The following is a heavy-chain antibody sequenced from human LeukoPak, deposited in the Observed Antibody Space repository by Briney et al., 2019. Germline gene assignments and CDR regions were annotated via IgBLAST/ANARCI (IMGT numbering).Heavy chain of an antibody. Sequence: PSETLSLTCAVYGGSFSGYYWSWIRQPPGKGLEWIEEINHSGSTNYNPSLKSRVTISVDTSKNQFSLKLSSVTAADTAVYYCAREGDIVVVPAAMDAFDIWGQGTMVTVSS. CDR1: GGSFSGYY. J-gene: IGHJ3*02. CDR3: AREGDIVVVPAAMDAFDI. CDR2: INHSGST. D-gene: IGHD2-2*01. V-gene: IGHV4-34*01.